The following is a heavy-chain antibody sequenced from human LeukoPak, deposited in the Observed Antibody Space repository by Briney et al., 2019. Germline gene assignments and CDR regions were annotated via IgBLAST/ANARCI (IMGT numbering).Heavy chain of an antibody. CDR1: GYTFTSYD. D-gene: IGHD6-19*01. V-gene: IGHV1-8*03. CDR3: ARVAGSIDY. J-gene: IGHJ4*02. Sequence: ASVKVSCKASGYTFTSYDINWVRQATGQGLEWMGWTNPNSGYTGYAQKFQGRLTITRNTSISTAYTELSSLRSEDTAVYYCARVAGSIDYWGQGTLVTVSS. CDR2: TNPNSGYT.